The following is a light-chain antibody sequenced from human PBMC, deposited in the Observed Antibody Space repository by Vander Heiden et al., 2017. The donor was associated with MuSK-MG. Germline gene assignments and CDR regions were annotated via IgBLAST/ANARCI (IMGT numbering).Light chain of an antibody. Sequence: SYELTPPPSVSVPPGQTASITRSGARLTDKYASWYQQTPAPPPSLVIYKDPRRPSGIPQRFSGSTSATTATLTTSGTQAMDEADYYCQAWDSSTVVFGGGTKLTVL. V-gene: IGLV3-1*01. CDR1: RLTDKY. CDR3: QAWDSSTVV. CDR2: KDP. J-gene: IGLJ2*01.